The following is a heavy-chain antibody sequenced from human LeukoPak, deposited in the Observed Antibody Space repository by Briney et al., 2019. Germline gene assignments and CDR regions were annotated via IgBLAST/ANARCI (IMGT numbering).Heavy chain of an antibody. CDR1: GGSISSYY. V-gene: IGHV4-59*01. Sequence: TSETLSLTCTVSGGSISSYYWSWIRQPPGKGLEWIGYIYYSGSTNYNPSLKSRVTISVDTSKNQFSLKLSSVTAADTAVYYCARDVGATPGYFDHWGQGTLVTVSS. J-gene: IGHJ4*02. CDR3: ARDVGATPGYFDH. CDR2: IYYSGST. D-gene: IGHD1-26*01.